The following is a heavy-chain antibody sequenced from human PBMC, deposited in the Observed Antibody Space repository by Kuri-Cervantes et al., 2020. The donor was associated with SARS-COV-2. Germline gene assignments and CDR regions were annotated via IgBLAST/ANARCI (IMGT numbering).Heavy chain of an antibody. CDR3: ATQRCSNGVCYSNEAFDI. CDR1: GYTFTSYG. J-gene: IGHJ3*02. CDR2: ITAFNGNT. D-gene: IGHD2-8*01. V-gene: IGHV1-18*01. Sequence: ASVKVSCKASGYTFTSYGISWVRQAPGQALEWMGWITAFNGNTEYAQKVLDRVTITADRSINTAYMELSSLRSEDTAMYFCATQRCSNGVCYSNEAFDIWVQGTMVTVSS.